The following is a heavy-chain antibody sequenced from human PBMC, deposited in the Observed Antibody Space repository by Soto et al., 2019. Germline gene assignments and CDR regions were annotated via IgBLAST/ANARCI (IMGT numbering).Heavy chain of an antibody. V-gene: IGHV5-51*01. J-gene: IGHJ1*01. CDR2: IYPGDSDT. D-gene: IGHD1-1*01. CDR1: GYSFTSYW. CDR3: ARLEPHSNRYNRFAH. Sequence: PGESLKISCKGSGYSFTSYWIGWVRQMPGKGLEWMGIIYPGDSDTRYSPSFQGQVTISADKSISTAYLQWSSLKASDTAMYYCARLEPHSNRYNRFAHWAQRTLVTVSS.